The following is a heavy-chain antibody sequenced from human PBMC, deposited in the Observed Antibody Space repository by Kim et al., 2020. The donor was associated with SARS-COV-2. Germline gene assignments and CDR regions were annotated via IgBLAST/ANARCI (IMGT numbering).Heavy chain of an antibody. V-gene: IGHV3-23*01. Sequence: GGSLRLSCAASGFTFSSYAMSWVRQAPGKGLEWVSAISGSGGSTYYADSVKGRFTISRDNSKNTLYLQMNSLRAEDTVVYYCAKGRGGQQWLLVDYWGQGGLVTVSS. CDR2: ISGSGGST. CDR1: GFTFSSYA. CDR3: AKGRGGQQWLLVDY. J-gene: IGHJ4*02. D-gene: IGHD6-19*01.